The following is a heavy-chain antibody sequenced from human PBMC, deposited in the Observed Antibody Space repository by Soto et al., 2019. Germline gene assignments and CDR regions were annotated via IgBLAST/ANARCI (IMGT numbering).Heavy chain of an antibody. J-gene: IGHJ6*02. CDR1: GGSISSYY. CDR2: IYYSGST. Sequence: SETLSLTCTVSGGSISSYYWSWIRQPPGKGLEWIGYIYYSGSTNYNPSLKSRVTISVDTSKNQFSLKLSSVTAADTAVYYCARNIVATIPSYYYGMDVWGQGTTVTSP. V-gene: IGHV4-59*01. D-gene: IGHD5-12*01. CDR3: ARNIVATIPSYYYGMDV.